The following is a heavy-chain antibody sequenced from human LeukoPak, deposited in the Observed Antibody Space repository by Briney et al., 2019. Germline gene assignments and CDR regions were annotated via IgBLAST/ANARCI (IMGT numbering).Heavy chain of an antibody. CDR3: ARDPPPAYYYGSGSYPIADDAFDI. CDR1: GDSVSSNSAA. D-gene: IGHD3-10*01. J-gene: IGHJ3*02. Sequence: SQTLSLTCAISGDSVSSNSAAWNWIRQSPSRGLGWLGRTYYRSKWYNDYAVSVKSRITINPDTSKNQFSLQLNSVTPEDTAVYYCARDPPPAYYYGSGSYPIADDAFDIWGQGTMVTVSS. CDR2: TYYRSKWYN. V-gene: IGHV6-1*01.